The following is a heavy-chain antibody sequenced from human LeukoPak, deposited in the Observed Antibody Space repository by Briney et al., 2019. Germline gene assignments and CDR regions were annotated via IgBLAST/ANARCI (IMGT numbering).Heavy chain of an antibody. Sequence: GGSLRLSCAPSGFTFSRYWMSWVRQAPGKGLEWVANINQDGSEKYYVDSVKGRFTISRDNAKNSLYLQMNSLRAEDTAVYYCTRDEVWGQGTLVTVSS. CDR2: INQDGSEK. CDR3: TRDEV. J-gene: IGHJ4*02. CDR1: GFTFSRYW. V-gene: IGHV3-7*05.